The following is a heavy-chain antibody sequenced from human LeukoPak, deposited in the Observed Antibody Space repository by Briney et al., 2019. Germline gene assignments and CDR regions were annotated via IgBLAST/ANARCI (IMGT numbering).Heavy chain of an antibody. D-gene: IGHD2-2*01. CDR2: IYYNGNT. J-gene: IGHJ4*02. Sequence: SETLSLTCTVSGGSISSGDYYWSWIRQPPGKGLEWIGYIYYNGNTYYNPSLKSRVTISVDTSKNQFSLKLSSVTAADTAVYYCARALGYCSSTSCLYYFDYWGQGTLVTVSS. CDR3: ARALGYCSSTSCLYYFDY. CDR1: GGSISSGDYY. V-gene: IGHV4-30-4*08.